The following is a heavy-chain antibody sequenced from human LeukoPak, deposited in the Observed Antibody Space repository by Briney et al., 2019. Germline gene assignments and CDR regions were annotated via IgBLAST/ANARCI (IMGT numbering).Heavy chain of an antibody. D-gene: IGHD2-8*01. CDR2: MNPNSGNT. V-gene: IGHV1-8*01. CDR3: ARALYCTNGVCSYYYYYGMDV. CDR1: GYTFTSYD. J-gene: IGHJ6*02. Sequence: ASVKVSCKASGYTFTSYDINWVRQATGQGLEWMGWMNPNSGNTGYAQKFQGRVTMTRNTSISTAYMELSSLRSEDTAVYYCARALYCTNGVCSYYYYYGMDVWGQGTTVTVSS.